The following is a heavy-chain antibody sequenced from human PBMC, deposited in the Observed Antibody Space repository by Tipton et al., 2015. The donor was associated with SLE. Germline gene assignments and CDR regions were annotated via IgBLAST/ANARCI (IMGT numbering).Heavy chain of an antibody. CDR3: ARVTRGSAATLFDS. V-gene: IGHV4-59*01. J-gene: IGHJ4*02. CDR1: GGSFRSYY. Sequence: TLSLTCTVAGGSFRSYYWSWIRQPPGKGLEWIAYISYSGSTTYNPSLKSRVTMSLDTSKSQFSLQFSPVTAADTAVYYCARVTRGSAATLFDSWGQGTLVTVSS. CDR2: ISYSGST. D-gene: IGHD3-10*01.